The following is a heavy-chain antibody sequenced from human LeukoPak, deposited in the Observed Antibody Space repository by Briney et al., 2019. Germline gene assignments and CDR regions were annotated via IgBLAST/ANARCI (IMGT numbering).Heavy chain of an antibody. J-gene: IGHJ3*02. CDR3: AREVVVVIQDDAFDI. CDR1: GGSISSSSYY. Sequence: SETLSLTCTVSGGSISSSSYYWGWIRQPPGKGLEWIGSIYYSGSTYYNPSLKSRVTISVDTSKNQFSLKLSSVTAADTAVYYCAREVVVVIQDDAFDIWGQGTMVTVSS. D-gene: IGHD3-22*01. V-gene: IGHV4-39*07. CDR2: IYYSGST.